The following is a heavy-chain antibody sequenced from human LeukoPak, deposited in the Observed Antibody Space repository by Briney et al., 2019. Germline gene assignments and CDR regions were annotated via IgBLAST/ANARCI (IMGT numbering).Heavy chain of an antibody. Sequence: GGSLRLSCAASGFTFSSYDMHWVRQATGKGLEWVSAIGTAGDTYYPGSVKGRFTISRENAKNSLYLQMNSLRAGGTAVYYCARGLRGSGSLADNWGQGTLVTVSS. CDR1: GFTFSSYD. CDR3: ARGLRGSGSLADN. CDR2: IGTAGDT. V-gene: IGHV3-13*01. D-gene: IGHD3-10*01. J-gene: IGHJ4*02.